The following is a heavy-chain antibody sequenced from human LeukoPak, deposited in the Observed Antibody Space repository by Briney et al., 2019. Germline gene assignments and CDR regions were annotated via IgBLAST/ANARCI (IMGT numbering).Heavy chain of an antibody. CDR2: IIPIFGTA. V-gene: IGHV1-69*05. D-gene: IGHD6-19*01. CDR1: GGTFSSYA. J-gene: IGHJ3*02. CDR3: ARIKMGGTPPAAFDI. Sequence: EASVKVSCKASGGTFSSYAISWVRQAPGQGLEWMGGIIPIFGTANYAQKFQGRVTITTDESTSTAYMELSSLRSEDTAVYYCARIKMGGTPPAAFDIWGQGTMVTVSS.